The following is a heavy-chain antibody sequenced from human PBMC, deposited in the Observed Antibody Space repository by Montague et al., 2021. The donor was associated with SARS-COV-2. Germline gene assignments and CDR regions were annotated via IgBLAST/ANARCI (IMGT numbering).Heavy chain of an antibody. Sequence: PALVKPTQTLTLTCTVSGFSLNTNGMGVDWIRQPPGEAPAWLALIYWDDDKRYSPSLKTRLTITKDTSRNQVVLTMTNVDPGDTGTYFCARYTSRMYGSFDYWGQGALVSVS. CDR2: IYWDDDK. D-gene: IGHD3-16*02. J-gene: IGHJ4*02. V-gene: IGHV2-5*02. CDR3: ARYTSRMYGSFDY. CDR1: GFSLNTNGMG.